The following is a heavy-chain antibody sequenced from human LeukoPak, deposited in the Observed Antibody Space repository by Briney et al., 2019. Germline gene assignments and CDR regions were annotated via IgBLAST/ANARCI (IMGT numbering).Heavy chain of an antibody. CDR1: GFTFSNYA. CDR3: ARDFGTSCYDCYYGMDV. J-gene: IGHJ6*02. D-gene: IGHD2-2*01. Sequence: GGSLRLSCAASGFTFSNYAMNWVRQAPGKGLEWVSSFSSGSSYIYYADSVKGRFTISRDNAKNSLYLQMNSLRAEDTAVYYCARDFGTSCYDCYYGMDVWGQGTTVTVSS. CDR2: FSSGSSYI. V-gene: IGHV3-21*01.